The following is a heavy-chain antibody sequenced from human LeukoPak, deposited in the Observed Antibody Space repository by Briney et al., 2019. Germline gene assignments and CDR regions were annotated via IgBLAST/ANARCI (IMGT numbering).Heavy chain of an antibody. D-gene: IGHD6-13*01. V-gene: IGHV4-61*01. CDR3: ARDRYSSSYFPDAFDI. Sequence: PSETLSLTCTVSGGSVSSGSYYWSWNRQPPGKGLEWIGYIYYSGSTNYNPSLKSRVTISVDTSKNQFSLKLSSVTAADTAVYYCARDRYSSSYFPDAFDIWGQGTMVTVSS. CDR2: IYYSGST. J-gene: IGHJ3*02. CDR1: GGSVSSGSYY.